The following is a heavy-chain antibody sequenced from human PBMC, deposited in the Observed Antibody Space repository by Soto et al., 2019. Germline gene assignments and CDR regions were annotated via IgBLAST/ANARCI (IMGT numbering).Heavy chain of an antibody. CDR1: GFTFDDYA. CDR3: VRSKGGYSYGTPFDY. CDR2: ISWNSGNI. D-gene: IGHD5-18*01. V-gene: IGHV3-9*01. J-gene: IGHJ4*02. Sequence: DVQLEESGGALVQPGRSLRLSCAASGFTFDDYAMYWVRQVLGKGLEWVSSISWNSGNIGYADSVKGRFTTSRDNPENSHYLQMNSLSPEDTALYYCVRSKGGYSYGTPFDYWGQGTLVTVSS.